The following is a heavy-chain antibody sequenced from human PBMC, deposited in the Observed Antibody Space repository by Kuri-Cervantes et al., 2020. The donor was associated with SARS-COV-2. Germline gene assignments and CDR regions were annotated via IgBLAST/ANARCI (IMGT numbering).Heavy chain of an antibody. Sequence: ASVKVSCKASGYTFSGYHMHWVRQAPGQGLEWMGWINPNNGGTNYAQKFQGRVTMTRDTSISTAYMELSSLRSDDTAVYYCARGAVGATSLGAFDIWGQGTMVTVSS. J-gene: IGHJ3*02. D-gene: IGHD1-26*01. CDR2: INPNNGGT. CDR1: GYTFSGYH. CDR3: ARGAVGATSLGAFDI. V-gene: IGHV1-2*02.